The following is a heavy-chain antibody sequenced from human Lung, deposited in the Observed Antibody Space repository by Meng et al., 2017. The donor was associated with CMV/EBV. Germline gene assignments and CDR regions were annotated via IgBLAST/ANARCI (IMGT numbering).Heavy chain of an antibody. Sequence: ASVKVSXKASGYTFTSYGISWVRQAPGQGLEWTGWISAYNGNTNYAQKLQGRVTMTTDTSTSTAYMELRSLRSDDTAVYYCARDRTPDIVVPHYYYYGMDVWRQGXTVTVSS. CDR1: GYTFTSYG. V-gene: IGHV1-18*01. D-gene: IGHD2-2*01. CDR2: ISAYNGNT. CDR3: ARDRTPDIVVPHYYYYGMDV. J-gene: IGHJ6*02.